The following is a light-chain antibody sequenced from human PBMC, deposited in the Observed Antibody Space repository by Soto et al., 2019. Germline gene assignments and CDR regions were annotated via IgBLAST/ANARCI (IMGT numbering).Light chain of an antibody. CDR3: QQYNSHSRT. CDR1: QSISSW. Sequence: DIPMTQSPSTLSKSVGDRVTITCRASQSISSWLAWYQQKPGNAPKLLIYDASSLESGVPSRFSGRGSATELTLTSSSLQPEDLATHCCQQYNSHSRTLGQGTKGEIK. CDR2: DAS. J-gene: IGKJ1*01. V-gene: IGKV1-5*01.